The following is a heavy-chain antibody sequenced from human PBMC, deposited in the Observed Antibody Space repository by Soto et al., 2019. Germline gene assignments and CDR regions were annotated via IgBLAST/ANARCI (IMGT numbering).Heavy chain of an antibody. V-gene: IGHV4-59*01. CDR1: GGSISSYY. J-gene: IGHJ5*02. CDR2: IYYSGST. CDR3: ARDFYYGSGSIPSNWFDP. D-gene: IGHD3-10*01. Sequence: SETLSLTCTVSGGSISSYYRSWIRQPPGKGLEWIGYIYYSGSTNYNPSLKSRVTISVDTSKNQFSLKLSSVTAADTAVYYCARDFYYGSGSIPSNWFDPWGQGTLVTVSS.